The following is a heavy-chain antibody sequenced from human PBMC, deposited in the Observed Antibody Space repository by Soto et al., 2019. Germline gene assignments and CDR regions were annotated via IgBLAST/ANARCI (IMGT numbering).Heavy chain of an antibody. V-gene: IGHV4-39*01. CDR2: ISYSGTT. J-gene: IGHJ4*02. CDR1: DVSITNIPYY. CDR3: ARSKGDYVSGDY. D-gene: IGHD4-17*01. Sequence: PSETLSLTCTVSDVSITNIPYYWVWIRQPPGKGLQLIGSISYSGTTYYNPSLESRVIISADTSKNQFSLKMRYVTAADTAVYYCARSKGDYVSGDYWGQGPLVTVS.